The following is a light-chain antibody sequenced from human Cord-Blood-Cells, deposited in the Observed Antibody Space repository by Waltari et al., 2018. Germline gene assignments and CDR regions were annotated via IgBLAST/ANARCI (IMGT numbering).Light chain of an antibody. CDR1: QSISSY. CDR2: AAP. Sequence: DIQMTQTPSSLSASVADKVTITCRASQSISSYINWYQQKPGKAPKLLIYAAPSLQSGVPSRFSGSGSGTDFTLTISSLQPEDFATYYCQQSYSTPPWTFGQGTKVEIK. J-gene: IGKJ1*01. V-gene: IGKV1-39*01. CDR3: QQSYSTPPWT.